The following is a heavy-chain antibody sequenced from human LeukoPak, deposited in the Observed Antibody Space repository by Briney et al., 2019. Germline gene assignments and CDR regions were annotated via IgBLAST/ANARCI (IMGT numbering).Heavy chain of an antibody. D-gene: IGHD2-21*01. J-gene: IGHJ4*02. Sequence: GGSLRLSCAASGFTFSSYWMSWVRQAPGKGLEWVANIKQDGSEKYYVDSVKGRFTISRDNAKNSLYLQMNSLKAEDTAVYYCARDHRLFDFDYWGQGTLVTVSS. V-gene: IGHV3-7*03. CDR2: IKQDGSEK. CDR1: GFTFSSYW. CDR3: ARDHRLFDFDY.